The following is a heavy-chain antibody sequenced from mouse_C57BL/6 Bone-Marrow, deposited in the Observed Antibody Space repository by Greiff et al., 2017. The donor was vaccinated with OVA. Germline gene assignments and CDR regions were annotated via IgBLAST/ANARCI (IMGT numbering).Heavy chain of an antibody. CDR3: ARDYGSIAMDY. CDR2: IDPSDSYT. CDR1: GYTFTSYW. J-gene: IGHJ4*01. V-gene: IGHV1-59*01. D-gene: IGHD1-1*01. Sequence: VQLVESGAELVRPGTSVKLSCKASGYTFTSYWMHWVKQRPGQGLEWIGVIDPSDSYTNYNQKFKGKATLTVDTSSSTAYMQLSSLTSEDSAVYYCARDYGSIAMDYWGQGTSVTVSS.